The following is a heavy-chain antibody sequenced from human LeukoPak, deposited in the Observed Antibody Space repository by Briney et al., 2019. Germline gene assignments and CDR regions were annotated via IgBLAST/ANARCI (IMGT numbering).Heavy chain of an antibody. Sequence: VASVKVSCKASGYTFTGYYMHWVRQAPGQGLEWMGWINPNSGGTNYAQKFQGRVTMTRDTSISTAYMELSRLRSDDTAVYYCARVRIAVAGKYYFDYWGQGTLVTVSS. D-gene: IGHD6-19*01. CDR3: ARVRIAVAGKYYFDY. CDR1: GYTFTGYY. CDR2: INPNSGGT. J-gene: IGHJ4*02. V-gene: IGHV1-2*02.